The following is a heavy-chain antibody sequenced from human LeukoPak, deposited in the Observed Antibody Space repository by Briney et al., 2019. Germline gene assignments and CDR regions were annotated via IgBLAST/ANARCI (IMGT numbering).Heavy chain of an antibody. CDR1: GLTFSDYS. J-gene: IGHJ4*02. V-gene: IGHV3-23*01. CDR3: AKDAAGPEY. Sequence: HPGGSLRLSCAASGLTFSDYSMTWVRQAPGKGLFWVSGISAGGGSTYYADSVKGRFTISRDNSRNTLYLQMNSLRAEDTAVYYCAKDAAGPEYWGQGTLVTVSS. CDR2: ISAGGGST. D-gene: IGHD6-13*01.